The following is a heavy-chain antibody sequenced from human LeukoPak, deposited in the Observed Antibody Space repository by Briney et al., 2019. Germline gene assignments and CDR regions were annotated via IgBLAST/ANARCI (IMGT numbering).Heavy chain of an antibody. CDR1: GFTFSSYV. CDR2: ISDSGYST. CDR3: PRDPRHCTGGSCSH. J-gene: IGHJ4*02. Sequence: GGSLRLSCAASGFTFSSYVMSWVRQAPGKGLEWVSGISDSGYSTYYADSVKGRFTISRDNSKNTLYLQMNSLRAEDTAVYYCPRDPRHCTGGSCSHWGQGTLVTVSS. V-gene: IGHV3-23*01. D-gene: IGHD2-15*01.